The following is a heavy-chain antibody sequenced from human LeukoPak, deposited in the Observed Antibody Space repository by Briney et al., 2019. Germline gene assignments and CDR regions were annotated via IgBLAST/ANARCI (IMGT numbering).Heavy chain of an antibody. CDR3: VRGEGLFRDSGVPFDF. V-gene: IGHV3-33*01. D-gene: IGHD4-17*01. CDR1: GFTFKTHG. CDR2: IWYDGSNH. J-gene: IGHJ4*02. Sequence: GGSLRLSCAASGFTFKTHGMHWVRQAPGKGLEWVAVIWYDGSNHYYGNSMEGRFTMSRDNSRNTLYLQMNSLRAEDTAMYYCVRGEGLFRDSGVPFDFWGQGTLVTVSS.